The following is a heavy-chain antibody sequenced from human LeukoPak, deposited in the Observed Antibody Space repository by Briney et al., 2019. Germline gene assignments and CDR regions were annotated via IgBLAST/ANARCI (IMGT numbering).Heavy chain of an antibody. V-gene: IGHV4-59*01. CDR2: IYYSGST. J-gene: IGHJ6*03. Sequence: SETLSLTCAVYGGSFSGYYWSWIRQSPGKGLEWIGYIYYSGSTNYNPYLKSRVTISVDTSKNQFSLKLSSVTAADTAVYYCARLSSSSPYYYYYMDVWGKGTTVTVSS. CDR3: ARLSSSSPYYYYYMDV. D-gene: IGHD6-6*01. CDR1: GGSFSGYY.